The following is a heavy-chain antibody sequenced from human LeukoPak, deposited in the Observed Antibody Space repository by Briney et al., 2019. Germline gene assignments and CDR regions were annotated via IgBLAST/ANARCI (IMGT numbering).Heavy chain of an antibody. J-gene: IGHJ6*04. Sequence: SVKVSCKASGGTFSSYAIGWVRQAPGQGLEWMGGIIPIFGTANYAQKFQGRVTITADESTSTAYMELSSLRSEDTAVYYCARDRGRRTAAGTYYYYGMDVWGKGTTVTVSS. V-gene: IGHV1-69*13. D-gene: IGHD6-13*01. CDR2: IIPIFGTA. CDR3: ARDRGRRTAAGTYYYYGMDV. CDR1: GGTFSSYA.